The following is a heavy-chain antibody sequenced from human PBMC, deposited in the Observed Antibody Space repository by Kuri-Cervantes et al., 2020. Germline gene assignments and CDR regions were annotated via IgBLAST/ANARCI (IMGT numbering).Heavy chain of an antibody. CDR2: ISGSGGST. J-gene: IGHJ6*02. CDR3: AKDHSRWLGEWYYYYYGMDV. V-gene: IGHV3-23*01. D-gene: IGHD3-10*01. Sequence: GESLKISCAASGFTFDDYAMHWVRQAPGKGLEWVSAISGSGGSTYYADSVKGRFTISRDNSKNTLYLQMNSLRAEDTAVYYCAKDHSRWLGEWYYYYYGMDVWGQGTTVTVSS. CDR1: GFTFDDYA.